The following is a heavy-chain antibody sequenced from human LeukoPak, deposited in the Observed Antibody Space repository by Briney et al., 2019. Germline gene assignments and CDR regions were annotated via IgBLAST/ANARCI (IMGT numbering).Heavy chain of an antibody. CDR3: ARAMRAGTGDY. CDR1: GGTFSSYA. CDR2: MNPNSGNT. J-gene: IGHJ4*02. D-gene: IGHD6-13*01. V-gene: IGHV1-8*03. Sequence: ASVKVSCKASGGTFSSYAISWVRQAPGQGLEWMGWMNPNSGNTGYAQKFQGRVTITRNTSISTAYMELSSLRSEDTAVYYCARAMRAGTGDYWGQGTLVTVSS.